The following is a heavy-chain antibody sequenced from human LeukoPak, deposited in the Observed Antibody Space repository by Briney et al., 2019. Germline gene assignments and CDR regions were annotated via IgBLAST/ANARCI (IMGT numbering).Heavy chain of an antibody. CDR2: ISGSGGST. J-gene: IGHJ3*02. V-gene: IGHV3-23*01. D-gene: IGHD3-22*01. CDR3: AKIFYMIVVEGASDI. Sequence: GGSLRLSCAASGFTFSSYTMSWVRQAPGKGLEWVSAISGSGGSTYYADSVKGRFTISRDNSKNTLYLQMNSLRAEDTAVYYCAKIFYMIVVEGASDIWGQGTMVTVSS. CDR1: GFTFSSYT.